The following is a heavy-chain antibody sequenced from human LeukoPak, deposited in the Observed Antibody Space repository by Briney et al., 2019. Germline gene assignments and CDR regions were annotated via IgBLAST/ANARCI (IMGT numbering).Heavy chain of an antibody. CDR1: GFTFSSYE. V-gene: IGHV3-48*03. Sequence: GGSLRLSCAASGFTFSSYEMNWVRQAPGKGLEWVSYIDSSGSTIHYADSVKGRFTISRDNAKNSVYLHMNSLRAEDTALYYCARLSAYYYGSFFYYYMDVWGKGTTVTVSS. CDR2: IDSSGSTI. D-gene: IGHD3-10*01. CDR3: ARLSAYYYGSFFYYYMDV. J-gene: IGHJ6*03.